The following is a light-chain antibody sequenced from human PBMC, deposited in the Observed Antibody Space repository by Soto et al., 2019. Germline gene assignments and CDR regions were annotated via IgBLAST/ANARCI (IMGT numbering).Light chain of an antibody. J-gene: IGKJ1*01. CDR3: QQYYNWPKT. V-gene: IGKV3-15*01. CDR2: GAS. CDR1: QSVSSN. Sequence: EMVMTQSPATLSVSPGGRATLSCRASQSVSSNLAWYQQKPGQAPRLLIFGASTRATGIPARFSGGGSGTDFTLTISSLQSEDFAVYYCQQYYNWPKTFGQGTKVDIK.